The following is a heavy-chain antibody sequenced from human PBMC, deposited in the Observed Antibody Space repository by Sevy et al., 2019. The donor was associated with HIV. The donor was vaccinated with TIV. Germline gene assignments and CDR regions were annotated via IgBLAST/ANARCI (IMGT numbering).Heavy chain of an antibody. CDR2: ISSSSSTI. Sequence: GGSLRLSCAGPGFTFSTYSMNWVRQAPGKGLEWLSYISSSSSTIYYADSVKGRFTISRDNAKNSLYLQMNSLRDEDTAVYYCARPQMEMATISEYWGQGTLVTVSS. CDR3: ARPQMEMATISEY. J-gene: IGHJ4*02. D-gene: IGHD2-8*01. CDR1: GFTFSTYS. V-gene: IGHV3-48*02.